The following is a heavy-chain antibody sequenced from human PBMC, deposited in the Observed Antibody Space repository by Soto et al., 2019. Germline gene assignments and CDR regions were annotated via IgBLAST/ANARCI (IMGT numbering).Heavy chain of an antibody. Sequence: PSETLSLTCTVSGGSISSYYWSWIRQPPGKGLEWIGYIYYSGSTNYNPSLKSRVTISVDTSKNQFSLKLSSVTAADTAVYYCARDRQPYYYGSGTNWFDPWGQGTLVTVSS. CDR3: ARDRQPYYYGSGTNWFDP. CDR2: IYYSGST. J-gene: IGHJ5*02. V-gene: IGHV4-59*01. D-gene: IGHD3-10*01. CDR1: GGSISSYY.